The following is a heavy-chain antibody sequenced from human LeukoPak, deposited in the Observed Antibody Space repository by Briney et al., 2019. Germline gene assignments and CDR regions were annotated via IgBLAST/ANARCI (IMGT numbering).Heavy chain of an antibody. CDR2: ISSSGSNS. V-gene: IGHV3-48*01. CDR3: ASGYRSGPICA. D-gene: IGHD3-10*01. CDR1: GFTFSIYG. Sequence: PGGSLRLSCAASGFTFSIYGIIWVRQAPGKGLEWVSYISSSGSNSYHADSVKGRFSISRDNSKNSLYLQMNSLRAEDTAMYFCASGYRSGPICAWGQGTLVTVSS. J-gene: IGHJ4*02.